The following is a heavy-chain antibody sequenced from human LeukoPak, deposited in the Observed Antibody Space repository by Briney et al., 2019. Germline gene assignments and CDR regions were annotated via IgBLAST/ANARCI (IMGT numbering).Heavy chain of an antibody. CDR1: GGSISSSTYY. CDR3: ASAPRQASIGGLDY. D-gene: IGHD3-16*01. Sequence: SETLSLTCTVSGGSISSSTYYWGWIRQPPGKGLEWIVAISNTSTPYYSPSLRSRVTIYVDTSKNHFSLNLRSVTAADTALCYCASAPRQASIGGLDYWGQGTLVTVSS. CDR2: ISNTSTP. J-gene: IGHJ4*02. V-gene: IGHV4-39*02.